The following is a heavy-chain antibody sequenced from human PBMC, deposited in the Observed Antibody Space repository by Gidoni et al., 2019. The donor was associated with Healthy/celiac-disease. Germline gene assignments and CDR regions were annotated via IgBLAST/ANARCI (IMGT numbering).Heavy chain of an antibody. D-gene: IGHD3-10*01. Sequence: EVQLVESGGGLVKPGGSLRLSCAASGFTFSSYSMNWVRQAPGKGLEWVSSISSSSSYIYYADSVKGRFTISRDNAKNSLYLQMNSLRAEDTAVYYCAKTHIYGSGGDGMDVWGQGTTVTVPS. CDR3: AKTHIYGSGGDGMDV. V-gene: IGHV3-21*01. CDR2: ISSSSSYI. CDR1: GFTFSSYS. J-gene: IGHJ6*02.